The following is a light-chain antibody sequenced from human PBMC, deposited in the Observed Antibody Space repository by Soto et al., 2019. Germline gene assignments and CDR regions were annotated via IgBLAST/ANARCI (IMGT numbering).Light chain of an antibody. CDR2: DVT. Sequence: QSALTQPASVSGSPGQSITISCTGTSSDVGAYDYVSWYQQHPGKAPKLMIYDVTDRPSGVSNRFSGSKSGNTASLTISGLQTEDGADYFCSSYTSSSTVIFGGGTKLPVL. J-gene: IGLJ2*01. CDR1: SSDVGAYDY. V-gene: IGLV2-14*01. CDR3: SSYTSSSTVI.